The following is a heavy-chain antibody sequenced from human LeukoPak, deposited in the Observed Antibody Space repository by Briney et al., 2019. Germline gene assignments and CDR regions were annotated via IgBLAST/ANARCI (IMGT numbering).Heavy chain of an antibody. CDR3: ARHGSGSYLPYYYYYGMDV. D-gene: IGHD3-10*01. J-gene: IGHJ6*02. CDR2: IYSGGST. CDR1: GFTVSSNY. V-gene: IGHV3-66*04. Sequence: PGGSLRLSCAASGFTVSSNYMSWVRQAPGKGLEWVSVIYSGGSTYYADSVKGRFTISRDNSKNTLHLQMNSLRAEDTAVYYCARHGSGSYLPYYYYYGMDVWGQGTTVTVSS.